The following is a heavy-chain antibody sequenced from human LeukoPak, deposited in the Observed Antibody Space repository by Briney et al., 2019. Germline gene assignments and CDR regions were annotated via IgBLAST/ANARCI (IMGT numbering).Heavy chain of an antibody. CDR3: VKDEGAVAGPYEWFDP. D-gene: IGHD6-19*01. V-gene: IGHV3-64D*06. CDR1: GFTFSSCA. CDR2: ISSNGGST. J-gene: IGHJ5*02. Sequence: SGGSLRLSCSASGFTFSSCAMHWVRQAPGKGLEYVSAISSNGGSTYYADSVKGRFTISRDNSKNTLYLQMSSLRAEDTAVYYCVKDEGAVAGPYEWFDPWGQGTLVTVSS.